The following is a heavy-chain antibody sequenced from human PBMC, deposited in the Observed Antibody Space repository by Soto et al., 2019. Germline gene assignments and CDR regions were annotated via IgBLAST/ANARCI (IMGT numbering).Heavy chain of an antibody. CDR1: GYPVTAYY. J-gene: IGHJ3*02. V-gene: IGHV1-2*02. CDR2: INPATGAA. D-gene: IGHD3-3*01. CDR3: ARGGGVGVAGSAAFDM. Sequence: QLHLVQSGAVVKKPGASVTVSCSASGYPVTAYYMHWVRQAPGRGLEWMGGINPATGAAKHTQTFQGRVTMTRDTPTSTVFMELSGLTSEDPAGFYCARGGGVGVAGSAAFDMWGQGTLVTVSS.